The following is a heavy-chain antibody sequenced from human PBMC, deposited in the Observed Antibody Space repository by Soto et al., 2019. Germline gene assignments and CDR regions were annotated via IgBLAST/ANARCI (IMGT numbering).Heavy chain of an antibody. CDR3: AKRTDAFDI. V-gene: IGHV3-23*01. J-gene: IGHJ3*02. Sequence: PGGSLRLSCAASGFTVSSYVMNWVRQAPGKGLEWVSTISRSGDTTYYADSVKGRFTISRDNSKNTLYLQMNSLRVEDTAVYYCAKRTDAFDIWGQGTMVTVSS. CDR1: GFTVSSYV. CDR2: ISRSGDTT.